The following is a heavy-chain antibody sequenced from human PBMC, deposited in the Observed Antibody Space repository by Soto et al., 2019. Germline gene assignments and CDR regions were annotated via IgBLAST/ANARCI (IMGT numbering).Heavy chain of an antibody. J-gene: IGHJ4*01. CDR2: ISPIFGAT. V-gene: IGHV1-69*01. Sequence: QVQLVQSGAEVKKPGSSVKVSCKTSGGSLSINAISWVRQARGQGFEWMGGISPIFGATKYIDKFQGILTITADESTSTVYMELGSLTAEDTAVYFCTRDHSNYEVLTVWGQGTQVTVSS. CDR1: GGSLSINA. CDR3: TRDHSNYEVLTV. D-gene: IGHD3-9*01.